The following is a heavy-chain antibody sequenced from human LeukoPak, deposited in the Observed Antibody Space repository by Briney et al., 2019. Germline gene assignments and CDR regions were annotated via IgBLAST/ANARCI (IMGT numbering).Heavy chain of an antibody. J-gene: IGHJ4*02. D-gene: IGHD6-19*01. V-gene: IGHV3-11*05. Sequence: GGSLRLSCAASGFTFSGFYMSWIHQAPGKGLEWFSCIGSSSSYTNYADSVKGRFTISRDNAKNSLYLQMDGLRAEDTAVYYCARDRGAVAATWFDYWGQGALVTVSS. CDR1: GFTFSGFY. CDR2: IGSSSSYT. CDR3: ARDRGAVAATWFDY.